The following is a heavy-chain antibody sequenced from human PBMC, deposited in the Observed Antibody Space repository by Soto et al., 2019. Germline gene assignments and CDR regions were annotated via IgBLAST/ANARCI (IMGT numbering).Heavy chain of an antibody. CDR1: GASISSSY. D-gene: IGHD6-13*01. J-gene: IGHJ6*02. Sequence: SETLSLTCTVSGASISSSYWSWIRQPPGKGLEWIAYIYWSGSTNYNPSLKSRVTISIDTSKNQFSLKLSSVTAADTAVYYCARMYSSTWDVYHYYGMDVWGQGTTVTVSS. CDR2: IYWSGST. V-gene: IGHV4-59*01. CDR3: ARMYSSTWDVYHYYGMDV.